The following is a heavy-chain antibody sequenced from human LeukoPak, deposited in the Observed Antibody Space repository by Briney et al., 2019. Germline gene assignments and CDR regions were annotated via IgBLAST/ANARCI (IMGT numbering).Heavy chain of an antibody. D-gene: IGHD3-10*01. CDR2: TYYRSKWYN. V-gene: IGHV6-1*01. Sequence: SQTLSLTCAISGDSISSNSAAWNWIRQSPSRGLEWLGRTYYRSKWYNDYAGSVKSRITINPDTSKNQFSLHLNSVTPEDTAVYYCARAFSYYYGSGSYSYNWFDPWGQGTLVTVSS. CDR1: GDSISSNSAA. CDR3: ARAFSYYYGSGSYSYNWFDP. J-gene: IGHJ5*02.